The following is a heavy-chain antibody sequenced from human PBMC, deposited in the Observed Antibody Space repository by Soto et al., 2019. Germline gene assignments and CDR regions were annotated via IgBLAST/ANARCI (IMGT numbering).Heavy chain of an antibody. Sequence: QVQLVQSGAEVKKPGSSVKVSCKASGGTFSSYAISWVRQAPGQGLEWMGGIIPIFGTANYAQKFQGRVTITADESTSTAYRELSSLRSEDTAVYYCASLDYYDSSGPLRNYFDYWGQGTLVTVSS. CDR3: ASLDYYDSSGPLRNYFDY. J-gene: IGHJ4*02. D-gene: IGHD3-22*01. CDR1: GGTFSSYA. CDR2: IIPIFGTA. V-gene: IGHV1-69*01.